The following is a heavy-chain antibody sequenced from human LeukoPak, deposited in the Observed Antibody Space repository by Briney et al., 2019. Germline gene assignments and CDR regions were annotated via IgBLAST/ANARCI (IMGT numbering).Heavy chain of an antibody. V-gene: IGHV3-30*18. J-gene: IGHJ4*02. CDR2: ISYDGSNK. CDR1: GFTFSRYW. D-gene: IGHD5-24*01. CDR3: AKVWSNAGLQFYFDY. Sequence: PGGSLRLSCAASGFTFSRYWMSWVRQAPGKGLEWVAVISYDGSNKYYGDSVKGRFTISRDNSKNTLSLQMNSLRAEDTAVYYCAKVWSNAGLQFYFDYWGQGTLVTVSS.